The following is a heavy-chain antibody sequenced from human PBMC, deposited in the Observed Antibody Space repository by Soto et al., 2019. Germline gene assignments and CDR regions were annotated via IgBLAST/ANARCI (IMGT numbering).Heavy chain of an antibody. CDR1: GGSISSGGYS. V-gene: IGHV4-30-2*01. CDR2: IYHSGST. D-gene: IGHD6-13*01. J-gene: IGHJ5*02. Sequence: PSETLSLTCAVSGGSISSGGYSWSWIRQPPGKGLEWIGYIYHSGSTYYNPSLKSRVTISVDRSKNQFSLKLSSVTAADTAVYYCAREIIAAAGTAYPGRHNWFDPWGQGTLVTVSS. CDR3: AREIIAAAGTAYPGRHNWFDP.